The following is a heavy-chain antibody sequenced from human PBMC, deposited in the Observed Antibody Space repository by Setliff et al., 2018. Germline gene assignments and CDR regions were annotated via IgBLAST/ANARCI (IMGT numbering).Heavy chain of an antibody. Sequence: GGSLRLSCAASGFTFSSYGMHWVRQAPGKGLEWVAFIRYDGSNKYYADSVKGRFTISRDNAKNSLYLQMNSLRAEDTAVYYCSTLRETDYWGQGTLVTVSS. CDR2: IRYDGSNK. CDR1: GFTFSSYG. V-gene: IGHV3-30*02. CDR3: STLRETDY. D-gene: IGHD3-10*01. J-gene: IGHJ4*02.